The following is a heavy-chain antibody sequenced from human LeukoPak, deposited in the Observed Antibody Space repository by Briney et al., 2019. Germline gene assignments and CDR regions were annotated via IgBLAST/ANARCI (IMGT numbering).Heavy chain of an antibody. D-gene: IGHD6-19*01. V-gene: IGHV3-30*18. CDR1: GFTFSSYG. J-gene: IGHJ6*02. CDR2: ISYDGSNK. Sequence: GGSLRLSCAAPGFTFSSYGMHWVRQAPGKGLEWVAVISYDGSNKYYADSVKGRFTISRDNSKNTLYLQMNSLRAEDTAVYYCAKDRGVVAGPGHYYGMDVWGQGTTVTVSS. CDR3: AKDRGVVAGPGHYYGMDV.